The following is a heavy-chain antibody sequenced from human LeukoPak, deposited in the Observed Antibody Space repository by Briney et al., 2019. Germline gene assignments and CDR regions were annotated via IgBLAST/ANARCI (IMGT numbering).Heavy chain of an antibody. V-gene: IGHV1-2*06. CDR2: INPNSGGT. J-gene: IGHJ4*02. CDR3: ARHYYDSSGYYYYYFDY. D-gene: IGHD3-22*01. Sequence: ASVKVSCKASGYTFTGYYMHWVRQAPGQGLEWMGRINPNSGGTNYAQKFQGRVTTTRDTSISTAYMELSRLRSDDTAVYYCARHYYDSSGYYYYYFDYWGQGTLVTVSS. CDR1: GYTFTGYY.